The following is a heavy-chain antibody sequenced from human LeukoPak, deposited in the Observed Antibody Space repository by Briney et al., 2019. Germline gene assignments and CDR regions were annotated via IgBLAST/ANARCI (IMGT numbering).Heavy chain of an antibody. V-gene: IGHV3-49*04. D-gene: IGHD3-10*01. J-gene: IGHJ4*02. CDR3: TRDLRGHYYGSGSYDLHDY. Sequence: GGSLRLSCTASGFTFGDYAMSWVRQAPGKGLEWVGFIRSKAYGGTTEYAASVKGRFTISRDDSKSIAYLQMNSLKTEDTAVYYCTRDLRGHYYGSGSYDLHDYWGQGTLVTVSS. CDR1: GFTFGDYA. CDR2: IRSKAYGGTT.